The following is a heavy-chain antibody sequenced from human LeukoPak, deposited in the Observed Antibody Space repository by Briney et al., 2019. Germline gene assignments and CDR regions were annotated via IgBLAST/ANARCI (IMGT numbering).Heavy chain of an antibody. V-gene: IGHV4-34*01. Sequence: SETLSLTCAVYGGSFSGYYWSWIRQPPGKGLEWIGEINHSGSTYYNPSLKSRVTISVDRSKNQFSLKLSSVTAADTAVYYCARGNPSYYDFWSGYFDYWGQGTLVTVSS. J-gene: IGHJ4*02. CDR3: ARGNPSYYDFWSGYFDY. D-gene: IGHD3-3*01. CDR1: GGSFSGYY. CDR2: INHSGST.